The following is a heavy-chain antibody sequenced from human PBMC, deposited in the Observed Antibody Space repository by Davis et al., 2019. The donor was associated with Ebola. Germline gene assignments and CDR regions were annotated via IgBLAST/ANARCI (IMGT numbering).Heavy chain of an antibody. D-gene: IGHD4-11*01. CDR1: GFTFSRYE. CDR3: ARGTTVGWDNWFDP. J-gene: IGHJ5*02. CDR2: ISWNSGSI. V-gene: IGHV3-9*01. Sequence: SLKISCAASGFTFSRYEMNWVRQAPGKGLEWVSGISWNSGSIGYADSVKGRFTISRDNAKNSLYLQMNSLRAEDTAVYYCARGTTVGWDNWFDPWGQGTLVTVSS.